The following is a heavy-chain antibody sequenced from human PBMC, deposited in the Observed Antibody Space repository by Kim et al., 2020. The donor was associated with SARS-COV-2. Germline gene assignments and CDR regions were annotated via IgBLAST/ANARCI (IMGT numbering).Heavy chain of an antibody. D-gene: IGHD6-13*01. Sequence: GGSLRLSCAASGFTFSSYSMNWVRQAPGKGLEWVSYISGSGSTIYYADSVKGRFTISRDNANNSLYLQMNSLRDEDTAVYYCAREKRDSSSWYEIDYWGQGTLVTVSS. CDR1: GFTFSSYS. CDR2: ISGSGSTI. V-gene: IGHV3-48*02. CDR3: AREKRDSSSWYEIDY. J-gene: IGHJ4*02.